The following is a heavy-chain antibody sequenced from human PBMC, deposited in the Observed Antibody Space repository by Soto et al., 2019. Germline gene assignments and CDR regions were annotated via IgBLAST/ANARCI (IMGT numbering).Heavy chain of an antibody. J-gene: IGHJ4*02. Sequence: GGSLRLSCAASGFTFSSYWMSWVRQAPGKGLEWVANIKQDGSEKYYVDSVKGRFTISRDNSKNTLYLQMNNLRAEDTAVYYCAKARCSTTNCYVPDYWGQGTLVTVSS. CDR3: AKARCSTTNCYVPDY. CDR2: IKQDGSEK. CDR1: GFTFSSYW. D-gene: IGHD2-2*01. V-gene: IGHV3-7*05.